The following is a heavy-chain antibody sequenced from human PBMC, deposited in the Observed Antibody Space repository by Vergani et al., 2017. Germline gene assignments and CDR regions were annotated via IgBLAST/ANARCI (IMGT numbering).Heavy chain of an antibody. CDR3: ARVTSMEDAFDI. CDR1: GFTFSSYA. V-gene: IGHV3-21*01. Sequence: VQLVESGGGVVQPGRSLRLSCAASGFTFSSYAMHWVRQAPGKGLEWVSSISSSSSYIYYADSVKGRFTISRDNAKNSLYLQMNSLRAEDTAVYYCARVTSMEDAFDIWGQGTMVTVSS. D-gene: IGHD2-21*02. J-gene: IGHJ3*02. CDR2: ISSSSSYI.